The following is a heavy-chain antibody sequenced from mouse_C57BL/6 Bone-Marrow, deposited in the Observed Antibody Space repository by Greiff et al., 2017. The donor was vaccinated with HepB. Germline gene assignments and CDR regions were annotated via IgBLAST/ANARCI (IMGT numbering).Heavy chain of an antibody. CDR1: GFTFSDYY. Sequence: VQLQESGGGLVQPGGSLKLSCAASGFTFSDYYMYWVRQTPEKRLEWVAYISNGGGSTYYPDTVKGRFTISRDNAKNTLYLQMSRLKSEDTAMYYCARQGGSTMVTTYAMDYWGQGTSVTVSS. V-gene: IGHV5-12*01. D-gene: IGHD2-2*01. CDR2: ISNGGGST. CDR3: ARQGGSTMVTTYAMDY. J-gene: IGHJ4*01.